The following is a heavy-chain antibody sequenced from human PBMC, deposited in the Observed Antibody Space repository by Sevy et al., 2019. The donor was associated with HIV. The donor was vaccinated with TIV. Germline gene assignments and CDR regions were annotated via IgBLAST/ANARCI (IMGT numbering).Heavy chain of an antibody. J-gene: IGHJ4*02. V-gene: IGHV3-74*01. CDR1: GFTFSSDW. D-gene: IGHD1-26*01. CDR2: INSDGSRT. Sequence: GGSLRLSCVVSGFTFSSDWMHWVRQAPGKGGVWVSRINSDGSRTNYADSVKGRFTISRDRAKNTLFLQMNSLRAEDKAVYYCIRGTSGSFGYWGQGTLVTVSS. CDR3: IRGTSGSFGY.